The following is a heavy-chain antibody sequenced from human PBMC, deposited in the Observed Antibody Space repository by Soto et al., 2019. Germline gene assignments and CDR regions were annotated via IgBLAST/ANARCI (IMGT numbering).Heavy chain of an antibody. D-gene: IGHD1-7*01. CDR1: GDSVSTNIAA. Sequence: SQTLSLTCAISGDSVSTNIAAWSWIRQSPSRGLEWLRRTLYRSSKWYNEYAVSVKSRMTINPDTSKNQFSLQLNSVTPEDTAVYYCARDAAPTLNYPHGMDVWGQGTAVTVSS. CDR3: ARDAAPTLNYPHGMDV. CDR2: TLYRSSKWYN. J-gene: IGHJ6*02. V-gene: IGHV6-1*01.